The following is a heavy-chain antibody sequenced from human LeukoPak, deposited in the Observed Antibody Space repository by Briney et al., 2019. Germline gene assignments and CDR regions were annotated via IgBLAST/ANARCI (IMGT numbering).Heavy chain of an antibody. CDR3: ARDSSWGYSSGWYDY. CDR2: ISVSSSTI. V-gene: IGHV3-48*02. Sequence: PGGSLRLSCAASGFTSSSHSMNWVRQAPGKGLEWVSYISVSSSTIYYADSVQGRFTISRDNAKNSLYLQMNSLRDEDTAVYYCARDSSWGYSSGWYDYWGQGTLVTVSS. J-gene: IGHJ4*02. CDR1: GFTSSSHS. D-gene: IGHD6-19*01.